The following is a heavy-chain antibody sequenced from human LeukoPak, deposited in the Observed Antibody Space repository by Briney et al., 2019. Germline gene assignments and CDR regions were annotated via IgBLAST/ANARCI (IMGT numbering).Heavy chain of an antibody. CDR2: IKQDGSEK. CDR1: GFTFSSYW. D-gene: IGHD1-1*01. V-gene: IGHV3-7*03. CDR3: ARARYSWNDVADY. Sequence: GGSLRLSCAASGFTFSSYWMSWVRQAPGKGLEWVANIKQDGSEKYYVDSVKGRFTISRDNAKSSLYLQMNSLRAEDTAVYYCARARYSWNDVADYWGQGNLVTVSS. J-gene: IGHJ4*02.